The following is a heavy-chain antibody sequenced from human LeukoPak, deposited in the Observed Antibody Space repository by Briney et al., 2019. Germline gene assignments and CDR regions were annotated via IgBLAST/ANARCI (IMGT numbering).Heavy chain of an antibody. Sequence: GASVKVSCKASGYTFTGYYMHWVRQAPGQGLEWMGWISAYNGNTNYAQKLQGRVTMTTDTSTSTAYMELRSLRSDDTAVYYCARARMSGSYYSGNWFDPWGQGTLVTVSS. J-gene: IGHJ5*02. CDR1: GYTFTGYY. V-gene: IGHV1-18*01. D-gene: IGHD1-26*01. CDR3: ARARMSGSYYSGNWFDP. CDR2: ISAYNGNT.